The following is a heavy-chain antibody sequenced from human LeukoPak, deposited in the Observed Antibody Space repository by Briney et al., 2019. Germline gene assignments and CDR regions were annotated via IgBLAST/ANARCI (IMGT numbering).Heavy chain of an antibody. D-gene: IGHD3-10*01. J-gene: IGHJ4*02. CDR3: AKVFGSGSYPSYFDY. Sequence: GGSLRVSCAASGFNFRSYAMSWVRQAPGKGLEWVSTVTGGAVATYYADSVKGRFTISRDNSKNTLYLQMNSLRAEDTAVYYCAKVFGSGSYPSYFDYWGQGTLVTVSS. CDR2: VTGGAVAT. V-gene: IGHV3-23*01. CDR1: GFNFRSYA.